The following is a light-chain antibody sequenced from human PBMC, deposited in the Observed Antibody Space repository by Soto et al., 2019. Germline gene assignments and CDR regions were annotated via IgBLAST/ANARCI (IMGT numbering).Light chain of an antibody. Sequence: EIVLTQSPGTLSLSPGERATLSCRASQSVSSSYLTWYQQKPGQAPRLLIYGASGRATGIPDRFSGSGSGTDFTLTISRLEPEDFAVYYCQQYGYSLFTFGPGTKEDIK. J-gene: IGKJ3*01. CDR1: QSVSSSY. CDR2: GAS. V-gene: IGKV3-20*01. CDR3: QQYGYSLFT.